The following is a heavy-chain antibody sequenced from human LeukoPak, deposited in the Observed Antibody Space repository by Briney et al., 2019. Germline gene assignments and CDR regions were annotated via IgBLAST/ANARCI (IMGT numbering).Heavy chain of an antibody. CDR3: ASSIAARQAWFDP. CDR1: KFTFSHYG. D-gene: IGHD6-6*01. J-gene: IGHJ5*02. V-gene: IGHV3-30*03. CDR2: ISSDGSIK. Sequence: GGSLRLSCTASKFTFSHYGMQWVRQAPGKGLEWVAVISSDGSIKVYADSVKGRFTLSRDNAKNTLYLQMNSLRAEDTAVYYCASSIAARQAWFDPWGQGTLVTVSS.